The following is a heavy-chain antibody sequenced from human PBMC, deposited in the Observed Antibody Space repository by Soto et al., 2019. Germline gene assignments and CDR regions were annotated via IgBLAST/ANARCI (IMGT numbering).Heavy chain of an antibody. CDR2: IIPIFGTA. J-gene: IGHJ4*02. D-gene: IGHD5-12*01. CDR3: ARDYWGSGYDYCGPHRSRWYIDC. V-gene: IGHV1-69*06. CDR1: GATFSSYA. Sequence: SVKVSCKASGATFSSYAISCVRQAPGQGLEWMGGIIPIFGTANYAQKFQGRVTINADKSTSTAYMELSSLRSDDTAVYYCARDYWGSGYDYCGPHRSRWYIDCRGQGTLVTGSS.